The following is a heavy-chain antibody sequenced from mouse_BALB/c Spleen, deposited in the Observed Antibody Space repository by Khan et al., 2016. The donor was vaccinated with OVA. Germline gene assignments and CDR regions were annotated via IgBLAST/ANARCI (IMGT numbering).Heavy chain of an antibody. Sequence: QVQLKESGPGLVAPSQSLSITCTISGFSLTNYGVHCFRQPPRKDLLWLVVIWSDGSTTYNSPLHSSLSISKHNPKNQVFLKINSRQTDDTAMYFCARQPYDHYNIMDYWGQGTSVTVSS. V-gene: IGHV2-6-1*01. J-gene: IGHJ4*01. CDR1: GFSLTNYG. CDR3: ARQPYDHYNIMDY. D-gene: IGHD1-1*01. CDR2: IWSDGST.